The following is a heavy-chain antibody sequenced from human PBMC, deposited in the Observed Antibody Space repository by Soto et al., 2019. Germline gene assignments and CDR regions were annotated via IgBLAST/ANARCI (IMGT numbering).Heavy chain of an antibody. CDR3: ARDRRYCSSASCSAGDAFDF. V-gene: IGHV4-59*01. CDR2: MYYSGSP. CDR1: GGSITNYY. D-gene: IGHD2-15*01. J-gene: IGHJ3*01. Sequence: QVQLLESGPGLVKPSETLSLTCSVSGGSITNYYWSWIRQPPGKGLEWIGYMYYSGSPNYNPSLKCRVTISVDTSKNQFSLRLNSVTAADTAVYFCARDRRYCSSASCSAGDAFDFWGQGTMVTVSS.